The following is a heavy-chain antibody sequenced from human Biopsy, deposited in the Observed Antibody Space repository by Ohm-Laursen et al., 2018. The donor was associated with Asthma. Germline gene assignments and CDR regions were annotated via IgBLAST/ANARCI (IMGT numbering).Heavy chain of an antibody. CDR3: ARDFTIGSGSPFHF. Sequence: SLRLSCTASGFVFSQSGMHWVRQAPGKGLEWVALISSDGHNKYYKDSVQGRVTISRDNSKNTLSLQMNSLRAEDTAVYFCARDFTIGSGSPFHFWGPGTLVTVSS. CDR1: GFVFSQSG. D-gene: IGHD3-10*01. V-gene: IGHV3-33*08. CDR2: ISSDGHNK. J-gene: IGHJ4*01.